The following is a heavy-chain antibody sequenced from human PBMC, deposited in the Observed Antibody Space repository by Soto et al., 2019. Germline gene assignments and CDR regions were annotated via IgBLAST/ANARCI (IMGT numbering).Heavy chain of an antibody. V-gene: IGHV3-72*01. D-gene: IGHD3-22*01. Sequence: GGSLRLSCAGSGFTLSYHYIGWVRQAPGKGLEWVGRSRDKPQGYSTAYAASVKGRFTTSRDESKNSAYLQMNSLKTEDTAVYYCVRATYFSDSSGYTRCLDYWGQGTLVTVSS. CDR3: VRATYFSDSSGYTRCLDY. J-gene: IGHJ4*02. CDR1: GFTLSYHY. CDR2: SRDKPQGYST.